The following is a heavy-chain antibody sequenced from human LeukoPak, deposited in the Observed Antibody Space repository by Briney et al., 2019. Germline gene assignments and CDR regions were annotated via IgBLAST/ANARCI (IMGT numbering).Heavy chain of an antibody. CDR3: ARDLYSSSWNWFDP. Sequence: GGSLRLSCAASGFTFSSYSMNWVRQAPGKGLEWVSSISSSSSYIYYADSVKGRFTISRDNAKNSLYLQMNGLRAEDTAVYYCARDLYSSSWNWFDPWGQGTLVTVSS. CDR2: ISSSSSYI. J-gene: IGHJ5*02. CDR1: GFTFSSYS. D-gene: IGHD6-13*01. V-gene: IGHV3-21*01.